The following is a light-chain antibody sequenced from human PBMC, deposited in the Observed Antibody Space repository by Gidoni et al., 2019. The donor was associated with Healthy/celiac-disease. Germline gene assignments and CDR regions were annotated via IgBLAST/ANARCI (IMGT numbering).Light chain of an antibody. CDR2: RNN. V-gene: IGLV1-47*01. J-gene: IGLJ3*02. Sequence: QSVLTPPPSASGTPGQRLTISCSGISSTIGSKYVYWYQKHPGTAPKLLLYRNNQRPSGVPYRFSGSKSGSSASLAISVPRSEDEADYYCAAWDDSLSGWVFGGGTKLTVL. CDR3: AAWDDSLSGWV. CDR1: SSTIGSKY.